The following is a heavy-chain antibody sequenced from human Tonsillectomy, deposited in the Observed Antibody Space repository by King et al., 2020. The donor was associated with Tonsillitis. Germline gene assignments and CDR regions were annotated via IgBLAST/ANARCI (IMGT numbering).Heavy chain of an antibody. CDR3: AKALDNIVVVSAATLYY. Sequence: LVQSGAEVKKPGASVKVSCKASGYSFTDYFIHWVRQAPGQGLEWMGWINPNSGGTNFAQKFQGRVTMTRDASISTSYMELSRLNSDDTAVYYCAKALDNIVVVSAATLYYWGQGALVTVSS. J-gene: IGHJ4*02. D-gene: IGHD2-2*01. V-gene: IGHV1-2*02. CDR1: GYSFTDYF. CDR2: INPNSGGT.